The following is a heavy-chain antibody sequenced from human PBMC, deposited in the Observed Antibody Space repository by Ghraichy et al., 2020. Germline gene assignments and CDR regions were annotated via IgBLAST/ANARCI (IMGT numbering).Heavy chain of an antibody. CDR1: GGTFSSYA. V-gene: IGHV1-69*13. CDR2: IIPILGTV. J-gene: IGHJ6*02. CDR3: ARGRGIVVVPVANPTNGWDGMDV. D-gene: IGHD2-2*01. Sequence: SVKVSCKASGGTFSSYAINWVRQAPGQGLDWMGGIIPILGTVNNEQKFQGRVTITADESTGTAYMELSSLRSDDTAMYYCARGRGIVVVPVANPTNGWDGMDVWGQGTTVTVSS.